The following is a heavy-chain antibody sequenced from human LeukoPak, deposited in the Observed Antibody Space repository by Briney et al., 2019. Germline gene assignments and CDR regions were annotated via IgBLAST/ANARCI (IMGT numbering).Heavy chain of an antibody. CDR3: ARFGGCSGGSCTAPLHYFDY. CDR1: GYAFSIYA. V-gene: IGHV1-3*01. D-gene: IGHD2-15*01. CDR2: INAGNGHA. Sequence: ASVKVSCEASGYAFSIYAMHCVRQAPGPRVEWLGWINAGNGHAKSSKKFQGRVTITRDTSASTAYMELSSLRSEDTAVYYCARFGGCSGGSCTAPLHYFDYWGQGTLVTVSS. J-gene: IGHJ4*02.